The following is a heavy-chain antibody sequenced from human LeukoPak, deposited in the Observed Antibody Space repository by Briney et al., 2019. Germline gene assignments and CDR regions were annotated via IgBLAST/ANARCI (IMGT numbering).Heavy chain of an antibody. CDR1: GDSVSSNGAS. D-gene: IGHD3-3*01. J-gene: IGHJ4*02. Sequence: SQTLTLTCAISGDSVSSNGASWNWIRQSPSRGLEWLGRTYYRSQQWHSDYAPSVKGRITLNPDTSKNQFSLQLNSMTPEDTAVYYCGRETDFGVVTNWGQGTLVTVSS. CDR3: GRETDFGVVTN. CDR2: TYYRSQQWHS. V-gene: IGHV6-1*01.